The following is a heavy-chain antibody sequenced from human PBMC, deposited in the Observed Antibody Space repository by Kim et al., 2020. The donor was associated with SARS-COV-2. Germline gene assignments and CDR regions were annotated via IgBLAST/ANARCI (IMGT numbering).Heavy chain of an antibody. D-gene: IGHD3-16*01. Sequence: GGSLRLSCVGSEFTFSDFWIHWVRQAPGKGLVWVSRVSRDGTGTDYGDAVKGRFTISRDNSQDTVFLELKSLRVEDTALYFCARAGAGGGFDYWCQGTRVTVSS. CDR3: ARAGAGGGFDY. J-gene: IGHJ4*02. CDR1: EFTFSDFW. V-gene: IGHV3-74*01. CDR2: VSRDGTGT.